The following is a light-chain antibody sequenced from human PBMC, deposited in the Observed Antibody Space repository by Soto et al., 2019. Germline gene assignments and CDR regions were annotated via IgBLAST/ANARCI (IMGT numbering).Light chain of an antibody. CDR1: SGHTSYA. CDR3: QTWGTGIGV. V-gene: IGLV4-69*01. Sequence: QSVLTQSPSASASPGASVKLTCTLSSGHTSYAIAWHQQQPEKGPRYLMKLNSDGSHYKGDGIPDRFSGSSSGAERYLTISSLQSEDEANYYCQTWGTGIGVFGGGTKVTVL. CDR2: LNSDGSH. J-gene: IGLJ3*02.